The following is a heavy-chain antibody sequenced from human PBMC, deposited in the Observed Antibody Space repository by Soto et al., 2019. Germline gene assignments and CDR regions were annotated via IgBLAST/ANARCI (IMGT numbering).Heavy chain of an antibody. J-gene: IGHJ3*02. CDR2: ISSSSSYI. D-gene: IGHD5-18*01. V-gene: IGHV3-21*01. CDR1: GFTFSSYS. Sequence: GGSLRLSCAASGFTFSSYSMNWVRQAPGKGLEWVSSISSSSSYIYYADSVKGRFTISRDNAKNSLYLQMNSLRAEDTAVYYCARSLLDTAMADDAFDIWGQGTMVTVSS. CDR3: ARSLLDTAMADDAFDI.